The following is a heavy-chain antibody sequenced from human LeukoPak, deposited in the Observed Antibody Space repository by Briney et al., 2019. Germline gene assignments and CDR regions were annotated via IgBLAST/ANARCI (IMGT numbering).Heavy chain of an antibody. CDR1: GLTFSNYG. J-gene: IGHJ4*02. CDR3: AKMHGYFDY. Sequence: GGSLRLSCEASGLTFSNYGMSWVRQAPGKGLQWVSAITGEGTTTYYADAVKGRFTISRDNAKNMLYLQMSSLRAEDTAVYYCAKMHGYFDYWGQGALVPVSS. V-gene: IGHV3-23*01. CDR2: ITGEGTTT.